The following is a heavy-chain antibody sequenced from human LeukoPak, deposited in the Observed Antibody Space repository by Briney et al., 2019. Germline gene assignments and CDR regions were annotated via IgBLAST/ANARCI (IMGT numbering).Heavy chain of an antibody. D-gene: IGHD4-17*01. J-gene: IGHJ3*02. CDR1: GGSISSSTYY. V-gene: IGHV4-39*07. CDR3: ARSMTTTYLWGAFDI. CDR2: IYHSGST. Sequence: SSETLSLTCTVSGGSISSSTYYWGWIRQPPGKGLEWIGSIYHSGSTYYNPSLKSRVTISVDTSKNQFSLKLSSVTAADTAVYYCARSMTTTYLWGAFDIWGQGTMVTVSS.